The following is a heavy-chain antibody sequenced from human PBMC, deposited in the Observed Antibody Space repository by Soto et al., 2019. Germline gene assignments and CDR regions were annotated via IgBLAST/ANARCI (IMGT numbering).Heavy chain of an antibody. D-gene: IGHD2-21*02. CDR2: IIPIFGTA. CDR1: GGTFSSYA. V-gene: IGHV1-69*01. CDR3: ASSAHPFCGGDCYSHFDY. J-gene: IGHJ4*02. Sequence: QVQLVQSGAEVKKPGSSVKVSCKASGGTFSSYAISWVRQAPGQGLEWMGGIIPIFGTANYAQKFQGRVTITADEYTSTADMELSSLRSEDTAVYYCASSAHPFCGGDCYSHFDYWGQGTLVTVSS.